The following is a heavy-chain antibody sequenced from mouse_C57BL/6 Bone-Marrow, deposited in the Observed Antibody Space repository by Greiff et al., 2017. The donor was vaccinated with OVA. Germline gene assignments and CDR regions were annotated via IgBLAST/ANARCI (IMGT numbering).Heavy chain of an antibody. Sequence: EVKLMESGGGLVQPGGSLKLSCAASGFTFSDYYMSWFRQTPEKRLEWVAYISNGGGSTYYPDTVKGRFTISSDNAKNTLSLQMSRLMSEDTAMDYCASRIYEGYYGGYWGQGTLVTVSA. V-gene: IGHV5-12*01. D-gene: IGHD2-3*01. J-gene: IGHJ3*01. CDR1: GFTFSDYY. CDR2: ISNGGGST. CDR3: ASRIYEGYYGGY.